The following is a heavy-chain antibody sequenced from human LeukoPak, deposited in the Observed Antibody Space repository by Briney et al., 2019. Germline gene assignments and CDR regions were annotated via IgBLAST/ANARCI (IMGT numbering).Heavy chain of an antibody. CDR3: AKSLTVTGAFDY. J-gene: IGHJ4*02. D-gene: IGHD4-17*01. CDR2: ISGSGGST. Sequence: GGTLRRSCAASGFTFSSYTMSWVRQAPGKGLEWVSAISGSGGSTYYADSVKGRFTISRDNSKNTLYLQMNSLRAEDTAVYYCAKSLTVTGAFDYWGQGTLVTVSS. CDR1: GFTFSSYT. V-gene: IGHV3-23*01.